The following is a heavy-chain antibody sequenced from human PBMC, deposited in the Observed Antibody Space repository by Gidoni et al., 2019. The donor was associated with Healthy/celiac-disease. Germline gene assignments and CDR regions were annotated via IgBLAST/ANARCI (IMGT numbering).Heavy chain of an antibody. J-gene: IGHJ4*02. CDR3: ARDRWDWNDVGILDY. Sequence: EVQLVESGGGLVQPGGSLRLSCAASGFTASSNYMSWVRKAPGKGLEWVAIIYSGGSTYYADSVKGRFTISRDNSKNTLYLQMNSLRAEDTAVYYCARDRWDWNDVGILDYWGQGTLVTVSS. CDR2: IYSGGST. CDR1: GFTASSNY. V-gene: IGHV3-66*01. D-gene: IGHD1-1*01.